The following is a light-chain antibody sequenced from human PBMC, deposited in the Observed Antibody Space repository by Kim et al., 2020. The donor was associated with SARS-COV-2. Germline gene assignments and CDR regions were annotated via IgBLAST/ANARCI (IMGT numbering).Light chain of an antibody. CDR1: ESLTGNH. CDR3: QQYVISPRT. J-gene: IGKJ1*01. CDR2: RTS. V-gene: IGKV3-20*01. Sequence: SPGERATLSGRASESLTGNHLAWYQQKPGQAPRLLIYRTSSRAAGIPDRFSGRGSGTDFTLTISRLEPEDFAVYYCQQYVISPRTFGQGTKVDIK.